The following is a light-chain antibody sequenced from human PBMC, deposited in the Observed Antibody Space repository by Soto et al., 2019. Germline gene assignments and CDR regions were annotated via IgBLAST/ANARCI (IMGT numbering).Light chain of an antibody. CDR3: QQSYIIPFT. CDR2: VAS. CDR1: QTISRF. V-gene: IGKV1-39*01. Sequence: DIQMTQSPSSLSVSLGDRVTITCRASQTISRFLNWYQQKPGKPPKLLISVASILQDGVPSRFSGSGSGTDFTLTITSLQPDDFATYYCQQSYIIPFTFGPGTKVDI. J-gene: IGKJ3*01.